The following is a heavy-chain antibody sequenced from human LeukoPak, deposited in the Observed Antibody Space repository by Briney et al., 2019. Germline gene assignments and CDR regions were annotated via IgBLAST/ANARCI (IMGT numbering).Heavy chain of an antibody. D-gene: IGHD6-19*01. CDR2: IKQDGSEK. CDR3: PREYSSGLYPGY. Sequence: GGSLRLSCVASGFTFSSFWMTWVRQAPGKGLEWVANIKQDGSEKYYVDSVKGRFTISRDNAKNSLYLQMNSLRDKDMAVYYGPREYSSGLYPGYWGQGTLVRVSS. J-gene: IGHJ4*02. V-gene: IGHV3-7*01. CDR1: GFTFSSFW.